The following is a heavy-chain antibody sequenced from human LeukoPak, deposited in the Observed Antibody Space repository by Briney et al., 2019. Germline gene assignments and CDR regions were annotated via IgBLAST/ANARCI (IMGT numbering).Heavy chain of an antibody. Sequence: SETLSLTCSVSGGDISTYHWSWIRQSPGEAFEYIGNVYYSGSTNYNPSLRCRVTISVDVSKNQFSLNVRSVTAADTAVYYCARGSGSYGFFDVWGQGTLVTVSA. CDR3: ARGSGSYGFFDV. J-gene: IGHJ4*02. D-gene: IGHD5-18*01. V-gene: IGHV4-59*13. CDR2: VYYSGST. CDR1: GGDISTYH.